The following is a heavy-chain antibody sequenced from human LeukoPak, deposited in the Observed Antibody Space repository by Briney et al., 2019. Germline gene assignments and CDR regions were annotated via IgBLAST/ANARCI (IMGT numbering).Heavy chain of an antibody. CDR2: ISGTGSTI. D-gene: IGHD3-3*01. CDR3: AREGQGFTILADYGMDV. V-gene: IGHV3-11*04. J-gene: IGHJ6*02. Sequence: KSGGSLRLSCAASGFTFSDYYMTWIRQAPGKGLEWVSYISGTGSTIYYSDSVKGRFTISRDNAKNSLYLQMNSLRAGDTAVYYCAREGQGFTILADYGMDVWGQGTTVTVSS. CDR1: GFTFSDYY.